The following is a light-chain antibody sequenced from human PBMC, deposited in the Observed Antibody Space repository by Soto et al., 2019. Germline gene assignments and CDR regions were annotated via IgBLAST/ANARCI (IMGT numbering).Light chain of an antibody. Sequence: GDRVTITCRASQTISSGLAWYQQNPGKAPKLLIYDASTLESGVPSRFSGSGSGTEFTLTIRSLKPDDFATYYCQQYNSYWTFGQGTKVDIK. CDR2: DAS. CDR3: QQYNSYWT. J-gene: IGKJ1*01. V-gene: IGKV1-5*01. CDR1: QTISSG.